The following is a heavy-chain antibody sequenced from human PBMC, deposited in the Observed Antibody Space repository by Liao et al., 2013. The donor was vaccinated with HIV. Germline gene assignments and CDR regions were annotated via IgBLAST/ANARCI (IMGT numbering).Heavy chain of an antibody. V-gene: IGHV4-34*01. CDR1: GGSFSGYY. J-gene: IGHJ2*01. CDR3: ARNAWYIDL. CDR2: INHSGSS. Sequence: QVQLQQWGAGLLKPSETLSLTCAVYGGSFSGYYWSWIRQPPGKGLEWIGEINHSGSSNNNPSLKSRVTISIDTSKNQFSLKLSSVSAADTAVYYCARNAWYIDLWGRGTLVTVSS.